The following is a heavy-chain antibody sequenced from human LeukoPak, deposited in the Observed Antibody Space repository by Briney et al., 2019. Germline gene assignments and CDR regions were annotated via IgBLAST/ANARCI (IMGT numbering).Heavy chain of an antibody. D-gene: IGHD3-9*01. J-gene: IGHJ4*02. V-gene: IGHV3-9*01. CDR1: RFTFDDYA. Sequence: GGSLRLSCAASRFTFDDYAMHWVRQAPGKGLEWVSGISWNSGSIGYADSVKGRFTISRDNAKNSLYLQMNSLRAEDTALYYCAKDPFDILTGYFDYWGQGTLVTVSS. CDR2: ISWNSGSI. CDR3: AKDPFDILTGYFDY.